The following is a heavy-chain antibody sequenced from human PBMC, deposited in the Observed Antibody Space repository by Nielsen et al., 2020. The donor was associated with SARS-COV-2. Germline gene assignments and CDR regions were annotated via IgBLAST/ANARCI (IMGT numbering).Heavy chain of an antibody. CDR1: GGSISSGDYY. J-gene: IGHJ4*02. CDR2: IYYSGST. Sequence: LRLSCTVSGGSISSGDYYWSWIRQPPGKGLEGIGYIYYSGSTYYNPSLKSRVTISVDTSKNQFSLKLSSVTAADTAVYYCAREGDTAMVSIFDYWGQGTLVTVSS. D-gene: IGHD5-18*01. V-gene: IGHV4-30-4*01. CDR3: AREGDTAMVSIFDY.